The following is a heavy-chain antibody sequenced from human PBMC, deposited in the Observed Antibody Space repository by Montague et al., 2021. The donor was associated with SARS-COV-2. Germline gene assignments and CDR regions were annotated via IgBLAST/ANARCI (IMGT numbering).Heavy chain of an antibody. J-gene: IGHJ4*02. D-gene: IGHD6-13*01. Sequence: SLRLSCAASGFTFSSFSMHLVRQAPGKGLEWVAVIWYDGSNEYYSDSVKGRFTISRDNSKNTVYPQINGLRLEDTAVYYCGNTAYSSSWYSEYWGQGTPVTVS. V-gene: IGHV3-30-3*01. CDR2: IWYDGSNE. CDR1: GFTFSSFS. CDR3: GNTAYSSSWYSEY.